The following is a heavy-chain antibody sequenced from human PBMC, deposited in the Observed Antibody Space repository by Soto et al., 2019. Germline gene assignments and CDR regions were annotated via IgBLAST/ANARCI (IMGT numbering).Heavy chain of an antibody. V-gene: IGHV4-39*01. CDR3: ARRLLYNSSWRWIDP. CDR2: VHYRGST. D-gene: IGHD3-10*01. CDR1: GGSISVSTDY. Sequence: SETLSLTCTVSGGSISVSTDYWAWIRQPPQKGLEWIGSVHYRGSTYYSPSLKGRVTISVDTSTNQFSLKLSSVTAADTAVYYCARRLLYNSSWRWIDPWGQGTLVTVSS. J-gene: IGHJ5*02.